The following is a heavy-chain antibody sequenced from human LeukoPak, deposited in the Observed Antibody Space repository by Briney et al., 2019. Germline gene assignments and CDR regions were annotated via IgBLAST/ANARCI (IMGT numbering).Heavy chain of an antibody. V-gene: IGHV3-48*03. CDR3: AREALRCGGDCNDP. Sequence: GGSLRLSCAASGFTFSAYEMNWVRQVPGKGLEWVSYISYSDTTIYYADSVRGRFTISRDNAKNPLYLQMNSLRVEDTAVYYCAREALRCGGDCNDPWGHGTLVTVSS. CDR2: ISYSDTTI. J-gene: IGHJ5*02. D-gene: IGHD2-21*02. CDR1: GFTFSAYE.